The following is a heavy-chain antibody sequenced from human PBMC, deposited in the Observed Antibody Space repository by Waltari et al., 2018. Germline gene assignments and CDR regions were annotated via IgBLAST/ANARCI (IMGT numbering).Heavy chain of an antibody. CDR2: IYYSGST. CDR1: GGSIRSSY. CDR3: ARDGLTYYDILTGYYSGGYFDY. V-gene: IGHV4-59*01. J-gene: IGHJ4*02. Sequence: QVQLQESGPGLVKPSETLSLTCTVSGGSIRSSYWSWIRQPPGKGLEWIGYIYYSGSTNYNPSLKSRVTISVDTSKNQFSLKLSSVTAADTAVYYCARDGLTYYDILTGYYSGGYFDYWGQGTLVTVSS. D-gene: IGHD3-9*01.